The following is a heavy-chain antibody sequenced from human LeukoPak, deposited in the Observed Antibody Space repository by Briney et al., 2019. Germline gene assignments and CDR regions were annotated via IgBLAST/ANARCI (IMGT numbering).Heavy chain of an antibody. D-gene: IGHD2-2*01. Sequence: PGGSLRLSCAASGFTFSSYAMHWVRQAPGKGLEWVAVISYDGSNKYYADSVKGRFTISRDNSKNTLYLQMNSLRAEDTAVYYCARDQRRGSIVVVPAAIGSDYWGQGTLVTVSS. V-gene: IGHV3-30-3*01. CDR2: ISYDGSNK. CDR3: ARDQRRGSIVVVPAAIGSDY. CDR1: GFTFSSYA. J-gene: IGHJ4*02.